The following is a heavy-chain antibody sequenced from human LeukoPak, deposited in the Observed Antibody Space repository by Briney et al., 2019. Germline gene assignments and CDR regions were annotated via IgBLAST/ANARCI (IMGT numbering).Heavy chain of an antibody. J-gene: IGHJ4*02. CDR3: ARAMRSGYDY. Sequence: GGSLRLSCSASGFTFRSYSMNWVRQAPGKWLEWVSYISSSSDSIYYADSVKGRFTISRDNAENSLYLQMNSLRDEDTAVYYCARAMRSGYDYWGRGTLVTVSS. CDR1: GFTFRSYS. D-gene: IGHD5-12*01. V-gene: IGHV3-48*02. CDR2: ISSSSDSI.